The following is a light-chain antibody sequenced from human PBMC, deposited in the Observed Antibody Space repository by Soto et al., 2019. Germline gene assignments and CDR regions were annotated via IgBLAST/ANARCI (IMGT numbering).Light chain of an antibody. Sequence: SPLSCWSSQSLLFASNQKSYLAWYQRKPGQPPKLLISLATTRESGVPDRFSGSGSGTDFTLTISSLQAEDVAVYFCQQYLSLPRTFGQGTQVEI. CDR1: QSLLFASNQKSY. V-gene: IGKV4-1*01. CDR3: QQYLSLPRT. J-gene: IGKJ1*01. CDR2: LAT.